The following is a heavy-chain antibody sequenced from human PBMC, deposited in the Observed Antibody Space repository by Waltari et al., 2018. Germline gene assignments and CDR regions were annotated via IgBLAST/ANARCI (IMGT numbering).Heavy chain of an antibody. D-gene: IGHD6-13*01. CDR3: ARLNSWYGLN. J-gene: IGHJ4*02. CDR2: IYPSGST. CDR1: GYSITSNDY. Sequence: QVQLQESGPGLVKPSETLSPTCAVPGYSITSNDYRGWIRQPPGKGLEWIGTIYPSGSTYYNPSLKSRVTIFVDTSKNQFSLKLSSVTAADTALYYCARLNSWYGLNWGQGTLVTVSS. V-gene: IGHV4-38-2*01.